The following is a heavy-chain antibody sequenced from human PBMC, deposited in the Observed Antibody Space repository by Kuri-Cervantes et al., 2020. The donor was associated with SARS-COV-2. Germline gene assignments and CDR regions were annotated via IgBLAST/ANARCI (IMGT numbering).Heavy chain of an antibody. CDR1: GFTFSSYS. CDR2: ISSSSSYK. D-gene: IGHD2-8*01. Sequence: GESLKISCAASGFTFSSYSMNWVRRAPEKGLEWVSYISSSSSYKYYADSVKGRFTISRDKTKNSLYLQMNSLRAEDTAVYYCARGGHYTNGVSYGDYYFGLWGRGTLVTVSS. V-gene: IGHV3-21*01. CDR3: ARGGHYTNGVSYGDYYFGL. J-gene: IGHJ2*01.